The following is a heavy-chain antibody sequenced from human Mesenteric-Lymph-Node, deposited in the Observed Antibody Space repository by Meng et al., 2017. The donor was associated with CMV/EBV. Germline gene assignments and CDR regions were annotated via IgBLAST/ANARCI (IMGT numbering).Heavy chain of an antibody. CDR1: GFIFSSYW. Sequence: GESLKISCAASGFIFSSYWMSWVRQAPGKGLEWVSNIKQDGSEKYYVDSVKGRFTISRDNAKNSLYLQMNSLSAEDTAVYYCARGAVVVPAALYYYYYYGMDVWGQGTTVTVSS. V-gene: IGHV3-7*01. D-gene: IGHD2-2*01. CDR2: IKQDGSEK. J-gene: IGHJ6*02. CDR3: ARGAVVVPAALYYYYYYGMDV.